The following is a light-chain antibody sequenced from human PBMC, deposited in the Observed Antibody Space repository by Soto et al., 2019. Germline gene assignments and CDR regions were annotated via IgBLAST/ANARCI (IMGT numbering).Light chain of an antibody. V-gene: IGLV2-23*02. CDR3: CSYAGSSTSLYV. CDR2: EVS. CDR1: SSDVGSYNL. Sequence: QSVLTQPASVSGSPGQSITISCTGTSSDVGSYNLVSWYQQHPGKAPKLMIYEVSKRPSGVSNRFSGSKFGNTASLTISGLQAEDEADYYCCSYAGSSTSLYVFGTGTKVTVL. J-gene: IGLJ1*01.